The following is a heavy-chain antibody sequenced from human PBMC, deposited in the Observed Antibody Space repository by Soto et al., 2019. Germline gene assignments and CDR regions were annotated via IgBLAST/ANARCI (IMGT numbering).Heavy chain of an antibody. CDR3: ARVPHYDFWSGDWSRSGYYYYGMDV. CDR1: GYTFTSYG. J-gene: IGHJ6*02. V-gene: IGHV1-18*04. D-gene: IGHD3-3*01. CDR2: ISAYNGNT. Sequence: AASVKVSCKASGYTFTSYGISWVRQAPGQGLEWMGWISAYNGNTNYAQKLQGRVTMTTDTSTSTAYMELRSLRSDDTAVYYCARVPHYDFWSGDWSRSGYYYYGMDVWGQGTTVTVSS.